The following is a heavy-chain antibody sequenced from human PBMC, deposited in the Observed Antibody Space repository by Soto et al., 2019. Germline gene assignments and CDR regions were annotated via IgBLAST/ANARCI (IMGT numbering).Heavy chain of an antibody. J-gene: IGHJ4*02. V-gene: IGHV3-30*18. CDR2: ISYDGSNK. Sequence: PGGSLRLSCAASGFTFSSYGMHWVRQAPGKGLEWVAVISYDGSNKYYADSVKGRFTISRDNSKNTLYLQMNSLRAEDTAVYYCAKSTVITDYYFDSWCQGTLVTVS. D-gene: IGHD4-17*01. CDR1: GFTFSSYG. CDR3: AKSTVITDYYFDS.